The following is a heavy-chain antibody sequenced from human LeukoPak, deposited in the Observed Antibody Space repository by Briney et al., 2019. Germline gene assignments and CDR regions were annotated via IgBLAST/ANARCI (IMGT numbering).Heavy chain of an antibody. CDR1: GFTFDSCA. V-gene: IGHV3-23*01. CDR3: TKDQLGYNKAGDY. D-gene: IGHD5-24*01. CDR2: ISGSGINT. J-gene: IGHJ4*02. Sequence: GGSLRLSCAASGFTFDSCAMNCVRQAPGKGLEWVSTISGSGINTYYADSVKGRFTISRDNSKNTVYLEMNSLRAEDTALYYCTKDQLGYNKAGDYWGQGTLVTVSS.